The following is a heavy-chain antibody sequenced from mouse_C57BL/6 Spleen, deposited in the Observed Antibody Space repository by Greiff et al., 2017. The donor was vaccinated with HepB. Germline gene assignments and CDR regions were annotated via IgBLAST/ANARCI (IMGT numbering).Heavy chain of an antibody. Sequence: VQLQQSGAELMKPGASVKLSCKATGYTFTGYWIEWVKQRPGHGLEWIGEILPGSGSTNYNEKFKGKATFTADTSSNTAYMQLSSLTTEDSAIYYCARPIINSGVAHWYFDVWGTGTTVTVSS. D-gene: IGHD1-1*01. J-gene: IGHJ1*03. CDR3: ARPIINSGVAHWYFDV. V-gene: IGHV1-9*01. CDR2: ILPGSGST. CDR1: GYTFTGYW.